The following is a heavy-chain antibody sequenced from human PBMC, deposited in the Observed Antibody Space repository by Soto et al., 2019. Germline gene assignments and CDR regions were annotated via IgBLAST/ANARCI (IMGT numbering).Heavy chain of an antibody. CDR3: ARVGLETQVY. CDR1: AGSISSRDYY. CDR2: IYYSGST. V-gene: IGHV4-30-4*01. J-gene: IGHJ4*02. Sequence: SETLSLTCTVSAGSISSRDYYWSWIRQPPGKGLEWIGYIYYSGSTYYNPSLKSRVTISVDTSKNQFSLKLSSVTAADTAVYYCARVGLETQVYWGQGTLVTVSS.